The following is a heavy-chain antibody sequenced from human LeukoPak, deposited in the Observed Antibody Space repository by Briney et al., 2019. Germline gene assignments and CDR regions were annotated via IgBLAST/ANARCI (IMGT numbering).Heavy chain of an antibody. V-gene: IGHV4-61*02. CDR3: ARGGGYYFDY. CDR2: IYTSGST. J-gene: IGHJ4*02. D-gene: IGHD4-23*01. CDR1: GGSISSGSYY. Sequence: SETLSLTCTVSGGSISSGSYYWSWIRQPAGKGLEWIGRIYTSGSTNYNPSLKSRVTISMDKSKNQLSLWLTSVTAADTAIYYCARGGGYYFDYWGQGTLVTVSS.